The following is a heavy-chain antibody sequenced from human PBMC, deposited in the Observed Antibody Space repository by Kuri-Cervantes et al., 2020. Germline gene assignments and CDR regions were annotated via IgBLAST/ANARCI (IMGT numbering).Heavy chain of an antibody. CDR1: GFTFSSYD. D-gene: IGHD3-10*01. CDR3: ARDPDKLLWFGELLYPTYYYYGMDV. V-gene: IGHV3-13*01. Sequence: GESLKISCAASGFTFSSYDMHWVRQATGKGLEWVSAIGTAGDTYYPGSVKGRFTISRENAKNSLYLQMNSLRDEDTAVYYCARDPDKLLWFGELLYPTYYYYGMDVWGQGTTVTVSS. CDR2: IGTAGDT. J-gene: IGHJ6*02.